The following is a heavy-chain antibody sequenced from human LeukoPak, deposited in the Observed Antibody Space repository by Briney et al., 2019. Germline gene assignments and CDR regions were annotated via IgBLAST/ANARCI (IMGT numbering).Heavy chain of an antibody. J-gene: IGHJ4*02. V-gene: IGHV3-23*01. D-gene: IGHD3-3*01. CDR1: GFTFTNYA. CDR3: AKGAITIVGVENFDY. Sequence: PGGSLRLSCAASGFTFTNYAMNWARQAPGKGLEWVSTISGSGGNTYYADSVKGRFTISRDNSKNTMYLQMNSLRNEDTAVYYCAKGAITIVGVENFDYWGQGTLVTVSS. CDR2: ISGSGGNT.